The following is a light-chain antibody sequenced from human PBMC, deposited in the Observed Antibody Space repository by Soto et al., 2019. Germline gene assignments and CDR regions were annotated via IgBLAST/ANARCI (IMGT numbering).Light chain of an antibody. J-gene: IGLJ3*02. V-gene: IGLV2-14*01. CDR3: NSYTSSSTWV. Sequence: QSALTQPASVSASPGQSITISCAGTSSDVGGYNYVSWYQQYTGKAPKLVIYEVSNRPSGVSNRFSGSKSANTASLTISGLQAEDEADYYCNSYTSSSTWVFGGGTKLTVL. CDR2: EVS. CDR1: SSDVGGYNY.